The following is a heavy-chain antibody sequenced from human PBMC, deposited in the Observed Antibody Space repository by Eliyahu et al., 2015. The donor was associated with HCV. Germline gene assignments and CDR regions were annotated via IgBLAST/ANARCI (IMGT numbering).Heavy chain of an antibody. CDR3: ARVWTKPYDSSGYYYPLFDD. CDR2: SSGSTI. J-gene: IGHJ4*02. V-gene: IGHV3-11*01. D-gene: IGHD3-22*01. Sequence: SSGSTIYYADSVKGRFTISRDNARNSLYLQMNSLRAEDTAVYYCARVWTKPYDSSGYYYPLFDDWGQGTLVTVSS.